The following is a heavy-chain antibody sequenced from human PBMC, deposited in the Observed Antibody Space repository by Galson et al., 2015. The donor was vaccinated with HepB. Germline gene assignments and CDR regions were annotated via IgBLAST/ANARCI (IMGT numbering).Heavy chain of an antibody. V-gene: IGHV3-74*01. D-gene: IGHD3-16*01. J-gene: IGHJ5*02. CDR3: ARDWATP. Sequence: SVRLSCAASGFAFSSYWMHWVRQAPGKGLVWVSRINTDGSITNYADSVKGRFTFSRDNAKNTLYLQMKSLRAEDTAVYYCARDWATPWGQGTLVTVSS. CDR1: GFAFSSYW. CDR2: INTDGSIT.